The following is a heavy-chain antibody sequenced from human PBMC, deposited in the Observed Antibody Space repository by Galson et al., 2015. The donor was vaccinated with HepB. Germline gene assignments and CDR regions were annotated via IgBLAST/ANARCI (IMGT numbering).Heavy chain of an antibody. CDR1: GFTFSSYA. V-gene: IGHV3-23*01. J-gene: IGHJ4*02. CDR2: VSGDGGST. CDR3: AKSRRDLLWFGEV. D-gene: IGHD3-10*01. Sequence: SLRLSCAASGFTFSSYAMSWVRQAPGKGLEWVSGVSGDGGSTYYTGSVRGQFIISRANSKNTLYLQMNSLRGDDTAVYYCAKSRRDLLWFGEVWGQGTLVTVSS.